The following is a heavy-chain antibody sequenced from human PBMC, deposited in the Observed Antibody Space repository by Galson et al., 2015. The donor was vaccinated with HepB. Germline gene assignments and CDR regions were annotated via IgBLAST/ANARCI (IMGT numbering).Heavy chain of an antibody. D-gene: IGHD4-23*01. V-gene: IGHV3-9*01. Sequence: SLRLSCAASGFLFVDYVMHWVRQAPGKGLEWVSGISWNSGSIAYADSVKGRFTISRDNAKNSLYLQMNSLRAEDTAFYYCAKSAHGYGGNPTAVFDCWSQQALVTASS. CDR2: ISWNSGSI. CDR3: AKSAHGYGGNPTAVFDC. CDR1: GFLFVDYV. J-gene: IGHJ4*01.